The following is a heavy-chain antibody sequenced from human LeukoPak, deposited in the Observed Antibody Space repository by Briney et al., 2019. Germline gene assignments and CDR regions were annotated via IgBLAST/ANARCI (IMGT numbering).Heavy chain of an antibody. CDR3: ARAPIVVVPAAIAGFDY. Sequence: KTSETLSLTCAVYGGSFSGYYWSWIRQPPGKGLEWIGEINHSGSTNYNPSLKSRVTISVDTSKNQFSLKLSSVTAADTAVYYCARAPIVVVPAAIAGFDYWGQGTLVTVSS. CDR2: INHSGST. J-gene: IGHJ4*02. V-gene: IGHV4-34*01. D-gene: IGHD2-2*02. CDR1: GGSFSGYY.